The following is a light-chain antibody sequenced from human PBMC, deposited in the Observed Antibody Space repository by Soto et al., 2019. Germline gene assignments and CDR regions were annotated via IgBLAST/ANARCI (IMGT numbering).Light chain of an antibody. CDR3: SSYGGGDTFHVI. J-gene: IGLJ2*01. CDR1: SSDVGGYNS. V-gene: IGLV2-8*01. Sequence: QSALTQPASVSGSPGQSITISCTGTSSDVGGYNSVSWYQHHPGKAPKLMIYDVSKRPSGVPDRFSGSKSGNTASLTVSGLRADDEAVYYCSSYGGGDTFHVIFGGGTKLTVL. CDR2: DVS.